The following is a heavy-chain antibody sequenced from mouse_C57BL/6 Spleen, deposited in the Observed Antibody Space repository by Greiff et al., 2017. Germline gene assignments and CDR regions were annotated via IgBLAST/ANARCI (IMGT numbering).Heavy chain of an antibody. D-gene: IGHD1-1*01. Sequence: EVQLQQSGPVLVKPGPSVKISCKASGFTFTDYYMHWVKQSHGKSLEWIGLVYPYNGGTSYNQKFKGKATLTVDTSSSTAYMELNSLTSEDSAVYYCARSYYGSSQSYWYFDVWGTGTTVTVSS. CDR3: ARSYYGSSQSYWYFDV. CDR2: VYPYNGGT. J-gene: IGHJ1*03. V-gene: IGHV1-36*01. CDR1: GFTFTDYY.